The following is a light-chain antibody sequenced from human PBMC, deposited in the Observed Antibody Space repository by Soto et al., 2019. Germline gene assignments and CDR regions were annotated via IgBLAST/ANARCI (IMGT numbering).Light chain of an antibody. CDR2: GNS. Sequence: QALVTQPPSVSGAPGQRVTISCTGSSSNIGAGYDVHWYQQLPGTAPKLLIYGNSNRPSGVPDRFSGSKSGTSASLAITGIRAEDEADYYCQYYDSSLSGVVFGGGTKLTVL. J-gene: IGLJ2*01. CDR1: SSNIGAGYD. V-gene: IGLV1-40*01. CDR3: QYYDSSLSGVV.